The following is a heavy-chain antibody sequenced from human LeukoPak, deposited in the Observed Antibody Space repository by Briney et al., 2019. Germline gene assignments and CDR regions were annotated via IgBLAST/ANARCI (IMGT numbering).Heavy chain of an antibody. D-gene: IGHD6-19*01. CDR2: IYYSGST. CDR1: GGSISSYY. Sequence: PSETLSLTXTVSGGSISSYYWSWIRQPPGKGLEWIGYIYYSGSTNYNPSLKSRVTISVDTSKNQFSLKLSSVTAADAAVYYCARHIGYSSGWRRGDAFDIWGQGTMVTVSS. CDR3: ARHIGYSSGWRRGDAFDI. V-gene: IGHV4-59*08. J-gene: IGHJ3*02.